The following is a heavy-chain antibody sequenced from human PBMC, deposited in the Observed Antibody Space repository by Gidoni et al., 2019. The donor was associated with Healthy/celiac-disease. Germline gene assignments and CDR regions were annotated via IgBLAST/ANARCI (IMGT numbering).Heavy chain of an antibody. CDR1: RFTFDDYG. CDR3: ARVPSPRVPWENYFDY. D-gene: IGHD1-26*01. Sequence: EVQLVESGGGVVRPGGSLSLSCAASRFTFDDYGMSWVRQAPGKGLEWVSGINWNGGSTGYADSVKGRFTISRDNAKNSLYLQMNSLRAEDTALYYCARVPSPRVPWENYFDYWGQGTLVTVSS. V-gene: IGHV3-20*04. J-gene: IGHJ4*02. CDR2: INWNGGST.